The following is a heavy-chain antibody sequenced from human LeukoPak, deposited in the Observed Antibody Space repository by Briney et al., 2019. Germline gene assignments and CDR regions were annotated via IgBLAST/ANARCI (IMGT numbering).Heavy chain of an antibody. V-gene: IGHV4-34*01. CDR3: ARGRRWVRAPGAFDVDG. CDR1: GGSFSGYY. D-gene: IGHD5-12*01. CDR2: INHMQFT. J-gene: IGHJ6*01. Sequence: SETLSLTCAVFGGSFSGYYWSWIRQPPGKGLEWIGEINHMQFTNYNPSLKSRVTISVDTSQKQFSLRVGAWTATDTAVYYVARGRRWVRAPGAFDVDGWGKRATVTFSS.